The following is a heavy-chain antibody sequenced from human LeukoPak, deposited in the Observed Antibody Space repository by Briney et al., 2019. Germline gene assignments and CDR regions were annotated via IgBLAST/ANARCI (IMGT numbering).Heavy chain of an antibody. D-gene: IGHD6-13*01. Sequence: TSETLSLTCSVSGGSISSYYWSWIRQPPGKGLEWIGFIYYSGSTNYNPSLRGRVSISVDTSKNQFSLKLSSVTAADTAVYYCARSIGAVGSGYFDYWGQGTLVTVSS. J-gene: IGHJ4*02. CDR2: IYYSGST. CDR3: ARSIGAVGSGYFDY. CDR1: GGSISSYY. V-gene: IGHV4-59*01.